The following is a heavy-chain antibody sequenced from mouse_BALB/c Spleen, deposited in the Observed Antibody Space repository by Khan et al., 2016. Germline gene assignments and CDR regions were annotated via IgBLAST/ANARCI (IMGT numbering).Heavy chain of an antibody. D-gene: IGHD1-2*01. CDR1: GFDFSRYW. CDR2: INPDSSTI. Sequence: EVKLLESGGGLVQPGGSLKLPCAASGFDFSRYWMSWVLQAPGKGLDWIGEINPDSSTINYTLSLKDKFIISRNNAKNTLYLQISNVRSENTAVYYCARPECGINHVAYWGHEYLV. J-gene: IGHJ3*01. V-gene: IGHV4-1*02. CDR3: ARPECGINHVAY.